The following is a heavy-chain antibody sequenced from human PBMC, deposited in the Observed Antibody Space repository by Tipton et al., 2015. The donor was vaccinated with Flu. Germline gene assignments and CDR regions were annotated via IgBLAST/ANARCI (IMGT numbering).Heavy chain of an antibody. V-gene: IGHV3-74*01. J-gene: IGHJ4*02. CDR1: GFTFSRFW. D-gene: IGHD3-3*01. CDR3: ARGNVFGVGFDN. Sequence: SLRLSCAASGFTFSRFWMHWIRQGPGKGLVWVSRIDIDGSSRYYADSVKGRFTISRDNAKNTVYLQMNSLRAEDTAVYYCARGNVFGVGFDNWGQGTLVTVSS. CDR2: IDIDGSSR.